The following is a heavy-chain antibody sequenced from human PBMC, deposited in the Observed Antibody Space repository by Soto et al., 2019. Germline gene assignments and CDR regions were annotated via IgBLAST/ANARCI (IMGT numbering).Heavy chain of an antibody. CDR1: GFTFSSYG. D-gene: IGHD2-15*01. J-gene: IGHJ4*02. CDR3: ARDHVGGYCSGGSCYPGDY. CDR2: IWYDGSNK. Sequence: PGGSLRLSCAASGFTFSSYGMHWVRQAPGKGLEWVAVIWYDGSNKYYADSVKGRFTISRDNSKNTLYLQMNSLRAEDTAVYYCARDHVGGYCSGGSCYPGDYWGQGTLVTV. V-gene: IGHV3-33*08.